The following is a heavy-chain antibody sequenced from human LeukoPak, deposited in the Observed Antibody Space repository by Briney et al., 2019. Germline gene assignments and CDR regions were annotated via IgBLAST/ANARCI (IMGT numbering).Heavy chain of an antibody. Sequence: ASAKVSCKASGYTFTGYYMHWVRQAPGQGLEWMGRINPNSGGTNYAQKFQGRVTMTRDTSISTAYMELSRLRSDDTAVYYCARDRETVGDLDYWGQGTLVTVSS. J-gene: IGHJ4*02. D-gene: IGHD1-26*01. CDR1: GYTFTGYY. V-gene: IGHV1-2*06. CDR3: ARDRETVGDLDY. CDR2: INPNSGGT.